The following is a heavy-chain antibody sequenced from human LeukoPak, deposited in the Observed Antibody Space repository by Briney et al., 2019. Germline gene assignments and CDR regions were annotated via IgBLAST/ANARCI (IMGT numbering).Heavy chain of an antibody. CDR2: INHSGST. CDR3: ASLRMVRGR. Sequence: PSETLSLTCAVYGGSFSGYYWSWIRQPPGKGLEWIGEINHSGSTNYNPSLKSRVTISVDTSKNQFSLKLSSVTAADTAVYYCASLRMVRGRWGQGTLVTVSS. V-gene: IGHV4-34*01. CDR1: GGSFSGYY. D-gene: IGHD3-10*01. J-gene: IGHJ4*02.